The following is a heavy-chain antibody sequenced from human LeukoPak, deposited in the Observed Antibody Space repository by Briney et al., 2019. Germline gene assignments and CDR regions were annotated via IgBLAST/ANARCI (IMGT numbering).Heavy chain of an antibody. CDR1: GFTFSSYG. V-gene: IGHV3-30*18. D-gene: IGHD4-17*01. CDR3: AKDPGKYGDYVLSVYYYYYGMDV. Sequence: PGRSLRLSCAASGFTFSSYGLHWVRQAPGKGLEWVAVISYDGSNKYYADSVKGRFTISRDNSKNTLYLQMNSLRAEDTAVYYCAKDPGKYGDYVLSVYYYYYGMDVWGQGTTVTVSS. CDR2: ISYDGSNK. J-gene: IGHJ6*02.